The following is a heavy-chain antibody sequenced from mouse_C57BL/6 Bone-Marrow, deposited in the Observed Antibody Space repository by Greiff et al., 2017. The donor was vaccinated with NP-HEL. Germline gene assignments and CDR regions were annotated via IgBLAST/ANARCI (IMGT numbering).Heavy chain of an antibody. CDR2: IYPGDGDT. J-gene: IGHJ1*03. CDR3: ARRVELGGYFEV. Sequence: QVQLQQSGPELVKPGASVKISCKASGYAFSSSWMNWVKQRPGQGLEWIGRIYPGDGDTNYNGKFKGKATLTADKSSSTAYMQLSSLTSEDSAVYYCARRVELGGYFEVWGTGTTVTVSS. CDR1: GYAFSSSW. D-gene: IGHD4-1*01. V-gene: IGHV1-82*01.